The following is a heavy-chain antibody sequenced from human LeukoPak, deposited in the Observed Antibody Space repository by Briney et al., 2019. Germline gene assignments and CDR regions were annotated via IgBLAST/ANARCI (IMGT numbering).Heavy chain of an antibody. V-gene: IGHV1-46*01. J-gene: IGHJ5*02. D-gene: IGHD3-3*01. CDR1: GYTFTSYY. CDR2: INPSGGST. Sequence: ASVKVSCKASGYTFTSYYMHWVRQAPGQGLEWMGIINPSGGSTSYAQKFQGRVTMTRDTSTSTVYMELSSLRSEDTAVYYCARDAEWSGYYGWFDPWGQGTLVTVSS. CDR3: ARDAEWSGYYGWFDP.